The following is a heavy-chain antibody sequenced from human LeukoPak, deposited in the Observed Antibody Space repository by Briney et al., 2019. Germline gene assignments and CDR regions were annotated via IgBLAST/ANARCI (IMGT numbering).Heavy chain of an antibody. CDR1: GGSISSYY. Sequence: SETLSLTCTVSGGSISSYYWSWIRQPPGKGLEWIGYIYYSGSTNYNPSLKSRVTIAVDTSKNQFSLKLSSVTAADTAVYYCARGEQLIDYWGQGTLVTVSS. D-gene: IGHD6-13*01. CDR3: ARGEQLIDY. J-gene: IGHJ4*02. CDR2: IYYSGST. V-gene: IGHV4-59*08.